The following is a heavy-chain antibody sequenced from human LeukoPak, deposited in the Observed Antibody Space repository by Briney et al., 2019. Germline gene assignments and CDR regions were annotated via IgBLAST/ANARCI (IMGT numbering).Heavy chain of an antibody. Sequence: SETLSLTCTVSGGSISSGRYYWSWIRLPAGKGLEWIGRIFTSGSTNYNPSLKSRVTISLDTSKNQFSLKLSSVTAADTAVYYCATIAVAGHFDYWGQGTLVTVSS. D-gene: IGHD6-19*01. V-gene: IGHV4-61*02. CDR1: GGSISSGRYY. CDR2: IFTSGST. J-gene: IGHJ4*02. CDR3: ATIAVAGHFDY.